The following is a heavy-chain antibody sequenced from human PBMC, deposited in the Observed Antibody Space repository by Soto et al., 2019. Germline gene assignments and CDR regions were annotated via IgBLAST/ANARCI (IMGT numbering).Heavy chain of an antibody. CDR3: AKNPGGATSDVYYFDY. J-gene: IGHJ4*02. D-gene: IGHD1-26*01. CDR2: ISGSGGST. CDR1: GFTFSSYA. V-gene: IGHV3-23*01. Sequence: GGSLRLSCAASGFTFSSYAMSWVRQAPGKGLEWVSAISGSGGSTYYADSVKGRFTISRDNSKNTLYLQMNSLRAEDTAVYYCAKNPGGATSDVYYFDYWGQGTLVTVSS.